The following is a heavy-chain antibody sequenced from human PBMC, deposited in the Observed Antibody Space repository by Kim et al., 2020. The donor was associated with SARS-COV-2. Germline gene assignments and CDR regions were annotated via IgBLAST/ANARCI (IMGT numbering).Heavy chain of an antibody. J-gene: IGHJ6*03. Sequence: TNSNPSLKSRVPMSVDTSKNQFSLKLSSVTAADTAVYYCAREIVYYYMDVWGKGTTVTVSS. CDR2: T. CDR3: AREIVYYYMDV. D-gene: IGHD1-26*01. V-gene: IGHV4-4*07.